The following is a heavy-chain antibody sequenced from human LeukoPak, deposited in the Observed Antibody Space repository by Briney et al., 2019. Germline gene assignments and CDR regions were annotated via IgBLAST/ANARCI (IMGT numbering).Heavy chain of an antibody. Sequence: GGSLRLSCAASGFTFSRYAMSWVRQAPGKGLEWVSGICGTGGSTYYADSVKGRFTISRDNSENTLYLQMDTLRAEDTAVYYCAKDRDIDFWSGYRFDPWGQGTLVTVSS. CDR2: ICGTGGST. CDR3: AKDRDIDFWSGYRFDP. V-gene: IGHV3-23*01. D-gene: IGHD3-3*01. CDR1: GFTFSRYA. J-gene: IGHJ5*02.